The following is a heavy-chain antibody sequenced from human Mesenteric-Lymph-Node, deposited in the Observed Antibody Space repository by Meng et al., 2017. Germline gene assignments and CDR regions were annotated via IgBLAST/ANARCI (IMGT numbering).Heavy chain of an antibody. CDR2: ISASNGNT. CDR1: GYTFTSYG. Sequence: ASVKVSCKASGYTFTSYGISWVRQAPGQGLEWMGWISASNGNTNYAQKLQGRVTMTTDTSTSTAYMELRSLRSDDTAVYYCARVPIYCSGGSCYQYDAFDIWGQGTMVTVSS. CDR3: ARVPIYCSGGSCYQYDAFDI. D-gene: IGHD2-15*01. V-gene: IGHV1-18*01. J-gene: IGHJ3*02.